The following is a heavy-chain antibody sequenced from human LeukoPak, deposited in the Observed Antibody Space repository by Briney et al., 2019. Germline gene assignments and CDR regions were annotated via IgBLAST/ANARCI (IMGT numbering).Heavy chain of an antibody. Sequence: GRFLRLSCAASGFIFSSYGMHWVRQAPGKGLEWVAVIWYDGTNKYYADSVKGRFTISRDNSKNTLFLQMNSLRAEDTAVYYCARKPLSYSDYEVDYWGQGTLVTVSS. CDR2: IWYDGTNK. V-gene: IGHV3-33*01. D-gene: IGHD4-17*01. J-gene: IGHJ4*02. CDR1: GFIFSSYG. CDR3: ARKPLSYSDYEVDY.